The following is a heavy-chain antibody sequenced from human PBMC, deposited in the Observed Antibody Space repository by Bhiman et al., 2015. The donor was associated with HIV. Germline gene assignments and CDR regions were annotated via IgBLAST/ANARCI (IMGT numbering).Heavy chain of an antibody. CDR2: IRYDGNNK. CDR1: GFTFSSYG. J-gene: IGHJ4*02. V-gene: IGHV3-30*02. D-gene: IGHD3-3*01. CDR3: AKELWSGYYVLDF. Sequence: VQLVESGGGLVQSGGSLRLSCAASGFTFSSYGMHWVRQVPGKGLEWLTFIRYDGNNKYYADSVKGRFTISRDNSKNTLYLQVTSLRDEDTAVYYCAKELWSGYYVLDFWGQGTLVTVSS.